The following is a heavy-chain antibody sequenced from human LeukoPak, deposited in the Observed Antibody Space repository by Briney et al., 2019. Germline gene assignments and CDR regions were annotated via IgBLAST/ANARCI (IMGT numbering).Heavy chain of an antibody. CDR2: IIPIFGIA. D-gene: IGHD6-19*01. CDR1: GGTFSSYA. J-gene: IGHJ4*02. V-gene: IGHV1-69*04. Sequence: SVKVSCKASGGTFSSYAISWVRQAPGQGLEWMGRIIPIFGIANYAQKFQGRVTITADKSTSTAYMELSSLRSEDTAVYYCAKSHSSGWYRPNQYFDYWGQGTLVTVSS. CDR3: AKSHSSGWYRPNQYFDY.